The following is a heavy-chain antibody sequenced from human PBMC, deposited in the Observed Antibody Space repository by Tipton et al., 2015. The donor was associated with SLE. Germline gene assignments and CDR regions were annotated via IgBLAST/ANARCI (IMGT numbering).Heavy chain of an antibody. CDR2: INHSGST. Sequence: TLSLTCAVYGGPFSGYYWSWIRQPPGKGLEWIGEINHSGSTNYNPSLKSRVTISVDTSKNQFSLKLSSVTAADTAVYYCARGSNGNFDLWGRGTLVTVSS. D-gene: IGHD2-8*01. CDR1: GGPFSGYY. V-gene: IGHV4-34*01. CDR3: ARGSNGNFDL. J-gene: IGHJ2*01.